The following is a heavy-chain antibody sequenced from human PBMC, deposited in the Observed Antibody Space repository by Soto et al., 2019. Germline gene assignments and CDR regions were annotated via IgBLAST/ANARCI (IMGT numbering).Heavy chain of an antibody. CDR2: ISGGTSST. J-gene: IGHJ4*02. D-gene: IGHD6-13*01. Sequence: EVQLLESGGGLVQPGGSLRLSCAASGFTFSSYAMSWVRQAPGKGLEWVSAISGGTSSTYYADSVKGRFTISRDNSKNTPYLQMNSLRAEDTAVYYCAKERWAAAGTPTLDYWGQGTLVTVPS. V-gene: IGHV3-23*01. CDR3: AKERWAAAGTPTLDY. CDR1: GFTFSSYA.